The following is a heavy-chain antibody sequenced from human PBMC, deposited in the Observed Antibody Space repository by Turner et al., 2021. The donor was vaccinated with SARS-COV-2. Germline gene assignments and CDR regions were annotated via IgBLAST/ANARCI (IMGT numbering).Heavy chain of an antibody. D-gene: IGHD3-9*01. V-gene: IGHV1-69*06. Sequence: QVQLVQSGAEVKKPGSSVKVSCKASGGTFSNYAINWVRQAPGQGLEWMGGIITIFGTANYAQKFQGRVTITADKSTSTAYMELSSLRSEDTAVYYCASTYYDILTGYLAYWGQGTLVTVSS. J-gene: IGHJ4*02. CDR2: IITIFGTA. CDR3: ASTYYDILTGYLAY. CDR1: GGTFSNYA.